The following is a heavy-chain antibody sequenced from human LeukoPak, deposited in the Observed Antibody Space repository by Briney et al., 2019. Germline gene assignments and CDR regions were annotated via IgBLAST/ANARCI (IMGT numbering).Heavy chain of an antibody. V-gene: IGHV1-46*01. Sequence: GASVKVSCKASGYTFSSYYMHWVRQAPGQGLEWMGIINPSGGSTSYAQKFQGRVTMTRDTSTSTVYMELSSLRSEDTAAYYCARDLGSYLYWFDPWGQGTLVTVSS. CDR1: GYTFSSYY. CDR3: ARDLGSYLYWFDP. J-gene: IGHJ5*02. CDR2: INPSGGST. D-gene: IGHD1-26*01.